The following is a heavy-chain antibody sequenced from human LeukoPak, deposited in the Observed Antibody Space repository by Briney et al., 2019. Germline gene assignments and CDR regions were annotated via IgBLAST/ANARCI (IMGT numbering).Heavy chain of an antibody. Sequence: PGRSLRLSCAASGFTFSSYAMHWVRQAPGKGLEWVAVISYEGSNKYYADSVKGRFTISRDNSKNTLYLQMNSLRAEDTAVYYCARDFITMVRGVINYWGQGTLVTVSS. CDR1: GFTFSSYA. CDR3: ARDFITMVRGVINY. V-gene: IGHV3-30-3*01. CDR2: ISYEGSNK. J-gene: IGHJ4*02. D-gene: IGHD3-10*01.